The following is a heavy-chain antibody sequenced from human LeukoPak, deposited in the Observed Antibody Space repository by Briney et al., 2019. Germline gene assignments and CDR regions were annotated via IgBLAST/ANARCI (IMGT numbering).Heavy chain of an antibody. CDR3: ARVKDTAMTMYYYYYMDV. Sequence: SETLSLTCAVYGGSFSGYYWSWIRQPPGNGLEWIGEINQSGSTNYNPSLKSRVTISVDTSKNQFSLKLSSVTAADTAVYYCARVKDTAMTMYYYYYMDVWGKGTTVTVSS. D-gene: IGHD5-18*01. J-gene: IGHJ6*03. CDR1: GGSFSGYY. CDR2: INQSGST. V-gene: IGHV4-34*01.